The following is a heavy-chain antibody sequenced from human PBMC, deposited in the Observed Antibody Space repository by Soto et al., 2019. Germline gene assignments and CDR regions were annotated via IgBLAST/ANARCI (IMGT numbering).Heavy chain of an antibody. CDR1: GYTFVNFD. CDR3: ARMSSAGTLNWFDP. V-gene: IGHV1-8*01. D-gene: IGHD6-13*01. CDR2: MNPGSGQT. Sequence: ASVKVSCKASGYTFVNFDISWVRQAAGQGLEWLGWMNPGSGQTGYASKFQGRVAMTRDASTGTSHLELSSLTSGDTAVYYCARMSSAGTLNWFDPWGQGTLVTVSS. J-gene: IGHJ5*02.